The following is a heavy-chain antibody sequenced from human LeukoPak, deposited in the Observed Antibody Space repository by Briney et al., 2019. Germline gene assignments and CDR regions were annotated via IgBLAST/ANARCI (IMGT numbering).Heavy chain of an antibody. J-gene: IGHJ3*02. CDR3: ARGAYDLDAFDI. D-gene: IGHD3-22*01. CDR1: GGSISGYY. Sequence: SETLSLTCTVSGGSISGYYGSWIRQPPGKGLEWIGYIYYSGSTNCNPSLRSRVTISVDTSKNQFSLKLSSVTAADTAVYYCARGAYDLDAFDIWGQGTMVTVSS. CDR2: IYYSGST. V-gene: IGHV4-59*12.